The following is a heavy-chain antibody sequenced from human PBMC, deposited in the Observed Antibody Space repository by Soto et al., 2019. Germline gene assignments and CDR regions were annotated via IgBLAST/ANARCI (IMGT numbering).Heavy chain of an antibody. CDR1: GGSMSRGDYY. J-gene: IGHJ3*02. CDR2: IYHTGST. CDR3: ARAPLYDCGDLSHVFDI. D-gene: IGHD2-21*02. Sequence: QVQLQESGPGLVKPSQTLSLTCTVSGGSMSRGDYYWSWIRQPPGKGLEWIGFIYHTGSTYYSPSLKSRVAISVDTSNNTFPLILSSVPAADTAVYYCARAPLYDCGDLSHVFDIWGHGTMVTVSS. V-gene: IGHV4-30-4*01.